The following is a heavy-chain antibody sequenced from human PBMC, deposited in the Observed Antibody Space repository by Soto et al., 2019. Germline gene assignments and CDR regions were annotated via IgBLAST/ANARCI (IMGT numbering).Heavy chain of an antibody. V-gene: IGHV3-23*01. CDR2: ISGSGGST. CDR3: AKSWLLLEFSYYFDY. D-gene: IGHD2-21*01. CDR1: GFTFSSYA. Sequence: QLGGSLRLSCAASGFTFSSYAMSWVRQAPGKGLEWVSAISGSGGSTYYADSVKGRFTISRDNSKNTLYLQMNSLRAEDTAVYYCAKSWLLLEFSYYFDYWGQGTLVTVSS. J-gene: IGHJ4*02.